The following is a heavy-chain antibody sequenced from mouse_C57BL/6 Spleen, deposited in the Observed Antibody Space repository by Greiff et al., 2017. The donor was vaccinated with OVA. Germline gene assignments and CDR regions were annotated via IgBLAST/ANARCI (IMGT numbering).Heavy chain of an antibody. V-gene: IGHV8-12*01. CDR3: ARRKGYYSNYGENYWYFDV. CDR1: GFSLSTSGMG. CDR2: IYWDDDK. Sequence: QVTLKESGPGILQSSQTLSLTCSFSGFSLSTSGMGVSWIRQPSGKGLEWLAHIYWDDDKRYNPSLKSRLTISKDTSRNQIFLKITRVDTADTATYYCARRKGYYSNYGENYWYFDVWGTGTTVTVSS. J-gene: IGHJ1*03. D-gene: IGHD2-5*01.